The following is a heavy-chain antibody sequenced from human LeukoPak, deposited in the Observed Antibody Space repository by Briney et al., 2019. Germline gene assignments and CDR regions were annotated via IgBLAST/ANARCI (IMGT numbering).Heavy chain of an antibody. CDR2: IWYDGSNK. V-gene: IGHV3-33*01. J-gene: IGHJ4*02. D-gene: IGHD4-17*01. CDR3: ARDLRKNDYFDY. Sequence: GGSLRLSCAASGFTFSSFAMHWVRQSPGKGLEWVAVIWYDGSNKLYADSVKGRFTISRDNSRNTLYLQMNSLSAEDTAVYYCARDLRKNDYFDYWGQGTLVTVSS. CDR1: GFTFSSFA.